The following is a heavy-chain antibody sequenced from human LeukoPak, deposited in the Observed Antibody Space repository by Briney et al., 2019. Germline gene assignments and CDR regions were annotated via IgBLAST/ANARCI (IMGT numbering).Heavy chain of an antibody. Sequence: GGSLRLSCAASGFTFSNYWMSWVRQAPGKGLEGVANIKDDGSEKYYVDSVKGRLNISRDNAKNSLYLEMNGLRAEDTAVYFCARINQYIAWFDPWGQGTLVTVSS. J-gene: IGHJ5*02. CDR2: IKDDGSEK. CDR1: GFTFSNYW. CDR3: ARINQYIAWFDP. V-gene: IGHV3-7*01. D-gene: IGHD1-1*01.